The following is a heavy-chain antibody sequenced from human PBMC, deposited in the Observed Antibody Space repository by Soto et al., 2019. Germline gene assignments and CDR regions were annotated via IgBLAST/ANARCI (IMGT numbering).Heavy chain of an antibody. D-gene: IGHD1-7*01. CDR3: ARENYATFDY. V-gene: IGHV3-7*01. CDR2: VNHDGSAT. J-gene: IGHJ4*02. Sequence: GGSLRLSCAASGFNFNPFWMAWVRQAPGKGLEWAATVNHDGSATFYVDSLKGRFTISRDNTKNSLYLQMNSLRVEDTAVYYCARENYATFDYWGQGTPVTVSS. CDR1: GFNFNPFW.